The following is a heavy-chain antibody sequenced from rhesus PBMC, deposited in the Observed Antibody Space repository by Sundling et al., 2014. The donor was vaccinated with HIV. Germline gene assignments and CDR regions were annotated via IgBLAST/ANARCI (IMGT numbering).Heavy chain of an antibody. Sequence: EVQLVESGGGLVQPGGSLRLSCGASGFTFSDYYMYWVRQAPGKGLEWVGFIRSKVYGGTGEYAASVKGRFTISRDESKSIAYLQMNSLKTEDTAVYYCSRVRYSWNPLDYWGQGVLVTVSS. J-gene: IGHJ4*01. CDR2: IRSKVYGGTG. CDR1: GFTFSDYY. V-gene: IGHV3-184*01. CDR3: SRVRYSWNPLDY. D-gene: IGHD1-1-1*01.